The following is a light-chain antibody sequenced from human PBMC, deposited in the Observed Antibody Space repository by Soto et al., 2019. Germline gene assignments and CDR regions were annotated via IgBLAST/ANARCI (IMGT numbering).Light chain of an antibody. V-gene: IGLV2-23*01. Sequence: QCVLTQPASVSGSPGQSITISCTGTSSDVGSYNFVSWSHQYPGEVPKLMIYEGTKRPSGVSNRFSGSKSGNTASLTISRLQAEDEADYDCFSYAGSTYVFGSGTKVT. J-gene: IGLJ1*01. CDR2: EGT. CDR3: FSYAGSTYV. CDR1: SSDVGSYNF.